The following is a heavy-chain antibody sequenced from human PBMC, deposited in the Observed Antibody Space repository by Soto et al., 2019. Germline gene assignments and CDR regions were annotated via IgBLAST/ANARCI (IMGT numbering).Heavy chain of an antibody. CDR3: ARDKCTSTNCPAHFYYGMDV. Sequence: GASVKVSCKASGYTFTSYGVNWVRRAPGQGPEGMGWISGYNGNTNYARKFQDRVTMTIDISTSTAPMELKSLRSDDTAVYYCARDKCTSTNCPAHFYYGMDVWGQGTTVTVSS. CDR1: GYTFTSYG. V-gene: IGHV1-18*04. J-gene: IGHJ6*02. D-gene: IGHD2-2*01. CDR2: ISGYNGNT.